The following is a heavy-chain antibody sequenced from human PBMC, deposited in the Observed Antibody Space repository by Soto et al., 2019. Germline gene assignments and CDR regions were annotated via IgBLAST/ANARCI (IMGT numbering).Heavy chain of an antibody. CDR2: ISAGGGNT. V-gene: IGHV3-23*01. J-gene: IGHJ6*03. CDR1: GFSFNIYV. Sequence: EVHLLESGGGLVQPGGSLRLSCAASGFSFNIYVMKWVRQAPGKGLECVPAISAGGGNTYSADSVKGRFTISRDNSMTNLYLQMNSPTADDTAVYYCAKAPTYDYYYYMDVWGKGTTVTVSS. CDR3: AKAPTYDYYYYMDV.